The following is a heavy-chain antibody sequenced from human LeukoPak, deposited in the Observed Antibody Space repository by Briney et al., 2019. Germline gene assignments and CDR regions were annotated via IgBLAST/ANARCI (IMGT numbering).Heavy chain of an antibody. CDR2: ISWDGGST. J-gene: IGHJ6*02. CDR3: AKDSSSWSERHGMDV. D-gene: IGHD6-13*01. Sequence: GGSLRLSCAASGFTFDDYAMHWVRQAPGKGLEWVSLISWDGGSTYYADSVKGRFTISRDNSKNSLYLQMNSLRAEDTALYYCAKDSSSWSERHGMDVWGQGTTVTVSS. V-gene: IGHV3-43D*03. CDR1: GFTFDDYA.